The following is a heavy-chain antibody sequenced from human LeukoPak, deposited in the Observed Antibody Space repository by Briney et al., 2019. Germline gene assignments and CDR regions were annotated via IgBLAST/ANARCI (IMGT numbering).Heavy chain of an antibody. J-gene: IGHJ5*02. V-gene: IGHV4-34*01. CDR2: INDSGST. Sequence: SETLSLTCGVYGGSFSGYWSCIRQTPGKGLEWIGEINDSGSTTYSPSLKSRVTMSVDTSKNQFSLNLSSVNAADTAVYYCARGRRRGYYSSGSYFGFDPWGQGTLVTVSS. CDR3: ARGRRRGYYSSGSYFGFDP. CDR1: GGSFSGY. D-gene: IGHD3-10*01.